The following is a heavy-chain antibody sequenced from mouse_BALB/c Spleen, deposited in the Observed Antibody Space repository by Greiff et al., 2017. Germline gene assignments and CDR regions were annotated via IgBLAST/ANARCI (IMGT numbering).Heavy chain of an antibody. V-gene: IGHV1S26*01. CDR3: ALRSYYAMDY. CDR1: GFNIKDTY. Sequence: VQLQQSGAELVKPGASVKLSCTASGFNIKDTYMHWVKQRPGQGLEWIGYINPSSGYTNYNQKFKDKATLTADKSSSTAYMQLSSLTSEDSAVYYCALRSYYAMDYWGQGTSVTVSS. D-gene: IGHD1-1*01. J-gene: IGHJ4*01. CDR2: INPSSGYT.